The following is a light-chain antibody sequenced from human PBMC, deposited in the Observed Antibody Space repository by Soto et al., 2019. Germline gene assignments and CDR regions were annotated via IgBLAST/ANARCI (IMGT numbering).Light chain of an antibody. V-gene: IGKV1-5*01. CDR1: QSISGR. CDR3: QQYATYHRT. Sequence: EIQMTQSPSTLSASVGDTVTVTCRASQSISGRLAWYQQKPGEAPHLIVYDASTLENGVSSRFSGSGSGTEFTLTINSLQTHDFATYYCQQYATYHRTFGRGTRLEVK. CDR2: DAS. J-gene: IGKJ4*02.